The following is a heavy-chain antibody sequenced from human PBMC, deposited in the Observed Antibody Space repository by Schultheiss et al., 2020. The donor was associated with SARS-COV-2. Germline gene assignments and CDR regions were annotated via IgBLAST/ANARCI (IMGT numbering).Heavy chain of an antibody. CDR3: AMGCSSTSCYGYYYYGMDV. CDR2: IYYSGST. J-gene: IGHJ6*02. D-gene: IGHD2-2*01. V-gene: IGHV4-59*08. Sequence: GSLRLSCAVYGGSFSGYYWSWIRQPPGKGLEWIGYIYYSGSTNYNPSLKSRVTISVDTSKNQFSLKLSSVTAADTAVYYCAMGCSSTSCYGYYYYGMDVWGQGTTVTVSS. CDR1: GGSFSGYY.